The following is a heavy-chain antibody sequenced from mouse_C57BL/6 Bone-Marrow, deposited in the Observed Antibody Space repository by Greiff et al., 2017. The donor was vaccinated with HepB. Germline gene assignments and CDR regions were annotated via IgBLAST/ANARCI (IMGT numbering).Heavy chain of an antibody. V-gene: IGHV1-82*01. CDR3: ARNYYGSSPWDFDV. CDR2: IYPGDGDT. D-gene: IGHD1-1*01. Sequence: QVQLQQSGPELVKPGASVKISCKASGYAFSSSWMNWVKQRPGKGLEWIGRIYPGDGDTNYNGKFKGKATLTADKSSSTAYMQLSSLTYEDSAVYCCARNYYGSSPWDFDVWGTGTTVTVSS. CDR1: GYAFSSSW. J-gene: IGHJ1*03.